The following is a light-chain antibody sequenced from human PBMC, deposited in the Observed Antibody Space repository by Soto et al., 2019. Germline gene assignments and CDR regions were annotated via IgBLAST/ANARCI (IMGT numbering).Light chain of an antibody. Sequence: AIQLTQSPSSLSASVGDRVTITCRASQGSRSSLAWFQQKAGNPPKVLIYEASVLETGVSSRFSGSGSGTDFTLSISSLQPADFATDYGRQFNSYPWTCGQGPTVEVK. V-gene: IGKV1-13*02. CDR1: QGSRSS. J-gene: IGKJ1*01. CDR2: EAS. CDR3: RQFNSYPWT.